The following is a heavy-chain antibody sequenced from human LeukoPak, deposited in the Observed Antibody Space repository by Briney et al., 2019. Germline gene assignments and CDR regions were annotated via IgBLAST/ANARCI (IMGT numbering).Heavy chain of an antibody. Sequence: PGGSLRLSCAASGFIFSNYAMSWVRQAAGKGRELVSGIRSSGDSTYYADSVKGRFTISRDNSKNTLYLQMNSLRAEDTAIYYCAKGNWNKLEVFDYWGQGTLVTVSS. V-gene: IGHV3-23*01. J-gene: IGHJ4*02. CDR3: AKGNWNKLEVFDY. D-gene: IGHD1/OR15-1a*01. CDR1: GFIFSNYA. CDR2: IRSSGDST.